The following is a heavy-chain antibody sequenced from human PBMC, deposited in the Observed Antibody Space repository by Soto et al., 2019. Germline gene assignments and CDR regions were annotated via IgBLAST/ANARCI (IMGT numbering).Heavy chain of an antibody. Sequence: SETLSLTCTVSGGSISSGGYYWSWIRQHPGKGLEWIGYIYYSGSTYYNPSLKSRVTISVDTSKNQFSLKLSSVTAADTAVYYGGRRGGGSYYPARGAVGGQGPTVPAS. V-gene: IGHV4-31*03. CDR3: GRRGGGSYYPARGAV. D-gene: IGHD3-10*01. CDR1: GGSISSGGYY. CDR2: IYYSGST. J-gene: IGHJ6*02.